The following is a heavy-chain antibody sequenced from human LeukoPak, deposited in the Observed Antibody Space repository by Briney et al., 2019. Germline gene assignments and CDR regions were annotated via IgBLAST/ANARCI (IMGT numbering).Heavy chain of an antibody. CDR2: INDGGTYT. J-gene: IGHJ4*02. D-gene: IGHD3-10*01. V-gene: IGHV3-74*01. CDR3: VREIKIMGFRAFDY. Sequence: GGSLRLSCAGSGFAFSEYWMHWARQTPEKGLMWVSRINDGGTYTAYADSVKGRFAVSRDNAENTLYLQMDSLTVEDTGVYYRVREIKIMGFRAFDYWGQGTPVTVSS. CDR1: GFAFSEYW.